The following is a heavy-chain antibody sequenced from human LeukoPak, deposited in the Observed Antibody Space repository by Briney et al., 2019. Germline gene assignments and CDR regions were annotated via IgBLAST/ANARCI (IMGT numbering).Heavy chain of an antibody. Sequence: SETLSLTCTVSGYSISSGYYWGWIRQPPGKGLERIGSIYHIGSTYDNPSLKSRLTISVDTSKNQFSLKLSSVTAADTAVYYCARARYFDRSYYYYMDDWGQGTPVTISS. D-gene: IGHD3-9*01. CDR3: ARARYFDRSYYYYMDD. V-gene: IGHV4-38-2*02. J-gene: IGHJ6*03. CDR1: GYSISSGYY. CDR2: IYHIGST.